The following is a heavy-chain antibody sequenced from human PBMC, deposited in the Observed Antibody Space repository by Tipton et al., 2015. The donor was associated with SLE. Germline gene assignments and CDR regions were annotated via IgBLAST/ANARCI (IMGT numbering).Heavy chain of an antibody. J-gene: IGHJ3*02. V-gene: IGHV4-59*01. D-gene: IGHD6-13*01. CDR3: AREGSSWYDAFDI. CDR1: GGSISSYY. CDR2: IYYSGST. Sequence: TLSLTCTVSGGSISSYYWSWIRQPPGKGLEWIGYIYYSGSTNYNPSLKSRVTISVDTSKNQFSLILSSVTAADTAVYYCAREGSSWYDAFDIWGQGTMVTVSS.